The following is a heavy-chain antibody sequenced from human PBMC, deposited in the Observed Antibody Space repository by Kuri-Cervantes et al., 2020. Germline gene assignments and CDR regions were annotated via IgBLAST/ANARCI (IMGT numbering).Heavy chain of an antibody. Sequence: GGSLRLSCGASGITFSSYAMNWVRQAPGKGLEWVAVISYDGSNKYYADSVKGRFTISRDNSKNTLYLQMNSLRAEDTAVYYCARDGGWLQSQYYFDYWGQGTLVTVSS. V-gene: IGHV3-30-3*01. CDR1: GITFSSYA. CDR2: ISYDGSNK. D-gene: IGHD5-24*01. CDR3: ARDGGWLQSQYYFDY. J-gene: IGHJ4*02.